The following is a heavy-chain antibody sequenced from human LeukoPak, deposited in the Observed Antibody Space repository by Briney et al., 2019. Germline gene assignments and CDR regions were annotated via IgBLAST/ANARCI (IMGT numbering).Heavy chain of an antibody. V-gene: IGHV3-23*01. CDR2: NT. CDR3: ASRAPCSGATCYGLTY. D-gene: IGHD2-15*01. Sequence: GGSLRLSCAASGFSVSAYNMHWVRQAPGKGLEWVSGNTFYTDSVKGRFTFSKDSSKNTLYLQMNSLRAEDTAVYFCASRAPCSGATCYGLTYWGQATLVTVSS. CDR1: GFSVSAYN. J-gene: IGHJ4*02.